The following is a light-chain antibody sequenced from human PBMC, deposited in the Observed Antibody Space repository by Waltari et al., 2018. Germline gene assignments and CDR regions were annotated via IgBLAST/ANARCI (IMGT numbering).Light chain of an antibody. CDR3: LQDYNYPWT. Sequence: AIQMTQSPYSLSASVGDSVTITCRASQGIRNDLGWYQQKPGKAPKLLIYAASSLQSGVPSRFSGSGSGTDFTLTISSLQPEDFATYYCLQDYNYPWTFGQGTKVEIK. J-gene: IGKJ1*01. CDR1: QGIRND. V-gene: IGKV1-6*01. CDR2: AAS.